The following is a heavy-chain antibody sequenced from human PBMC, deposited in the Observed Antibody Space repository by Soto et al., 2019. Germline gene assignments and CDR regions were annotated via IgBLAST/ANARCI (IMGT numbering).Heavy chain of an antibody. D-gene: IGHD1-1*01. CDR2: ISVYNGDT. CDR1: GYTFTSYG. J-gene: IGHJ6*02. Sequence: GASVKVSCKASGYTFTSYGLSWVRQAPGQGLEWMGWISVYNGDTNYAQKFQGRLTMTTDASTSTAYMELRSLRSDDTAVYYCAIPTQQVQSTHFTTRAGMDVWGQGTTVTVSS. V-gene: IGHV1-18*04. CDR3: AIPTQQVQSTHFTTRAGMDV.